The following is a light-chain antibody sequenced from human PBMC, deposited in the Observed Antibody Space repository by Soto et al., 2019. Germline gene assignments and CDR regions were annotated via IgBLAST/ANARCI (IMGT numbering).Light chain of an antibody. CDR1: QSVSAW. J-gene: IGKJ1*01. CDR2: DAS. CDR3: QQYNNFPGT. Sequence: DIQMTQSPSTLSASVGDRITITCRASQSVSAWVAWYQQKPGKAPKVVIYDASSLESGVPSRFAGNRSGTEFTLTINSLQPDDSATYYCQQYNNFPGTFGQGTKVDIK. V-gene: IGKV1-5*01.